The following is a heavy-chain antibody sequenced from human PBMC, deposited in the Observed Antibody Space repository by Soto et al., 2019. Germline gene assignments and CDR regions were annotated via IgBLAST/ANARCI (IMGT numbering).Heavy chain of an antibody. CDR1: GFTFSSYA. V-gene: IGHV3-30*18. Sequence: GGSLRLSCAASGFTFSSYAMTWVRQAPGKGLEWVVIFYDGDNKYYADSVKGRFTISRDNSKNTLYLQMNSLRAEDTAVYYCAKGTWTYYYDSSGYYDYFDYWGQGTLVTVSS. CDR3: AKGTWTYYYDSSGYYDYFDY. D-gene: IGHD3-22*01. J-gene: IGHJ4*02. CDR2: IFYDGDNK.